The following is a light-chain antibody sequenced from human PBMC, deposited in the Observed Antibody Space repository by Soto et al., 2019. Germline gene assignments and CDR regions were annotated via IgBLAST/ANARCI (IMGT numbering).Light chain of an antibody. CDR3: QQRSNWPPT. J-gene: IGKJ1*01. CDR1: QSVSSY. V-gene: IGKV3-11*01. Sequence: EIVLTQSPATLSLSPGERATLSCRASQSVSSYLAWYQQKPGQAPRLLIYDASNRATGIPARFSGSGSGTDFTLTISSLEPDDFAVYYCQQRSNWPPTFGQWTKVEIK. CDR2: DAS.